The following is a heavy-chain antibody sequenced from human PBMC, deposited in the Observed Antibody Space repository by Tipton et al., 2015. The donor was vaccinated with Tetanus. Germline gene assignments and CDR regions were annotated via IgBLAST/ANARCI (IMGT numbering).Heavy chain of an antibody. Sequence: SLRLSCAASGFTFRSYGMHWVRQAPGKGLEWVAVLWFDGGDEYYADSVKGRFTISRDNSKNTVYLQMNSLRAEDTAGYYCARELDCSGGGCYSYGLDVWGQGTTVTVSS. D-gene: IGHD2-15*01. CDR1: GFTFRSYG. CDR3: ARELDCSGGGCYSYGLDV. J-gene: IGHJ6*02. CDR2: LWFDGGDE. V-gene: IGHV3-33*01.